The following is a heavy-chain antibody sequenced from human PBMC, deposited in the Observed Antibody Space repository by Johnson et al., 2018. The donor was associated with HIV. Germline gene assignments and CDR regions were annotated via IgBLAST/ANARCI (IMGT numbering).Heavy chain of an antibody. CDR2: IKSRTDGGTT. Sequence: VQLVESGGGLVKPGGSLRFSCAVSGFTFTNVWMNWVRQVPGKGLEWVGRIKSRTDGGTTDYAAPVEGRFTISRDDSKSTVYLQMNSLKTEDTAVYYCTTQGSSGAFEIWGQGTMLTVSS. V-gene: IGHV3-15*01. J-gene: IGHJ3*02. CDR3: TTQGSSGAFEI. D-gene: IGHD3-22*01. CDR1: GFTFTNVW.